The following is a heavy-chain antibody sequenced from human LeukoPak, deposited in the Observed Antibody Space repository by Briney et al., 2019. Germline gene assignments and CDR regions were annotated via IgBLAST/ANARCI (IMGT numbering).Heavy chain of an antibody. D-gene: IGHD5-24*01. J-gene: IGHJ4*02. Sequence: GASVKVSCKASGYPFTSYGISWVRQAPGQGLEWRGWVNLYNGNTNYEQKLQGRVSMTTDTSTSTAYMDLRSLTSDDTAVYYCARMVPRRDGYKEFYIDYWGQGTLVTVSS. CDR2: VNLYNGNT. CDR3: ARMVPRRDGYKEFYIDY. V-gene: IGHV1-18*01. CDR1: GYPFTSYG.